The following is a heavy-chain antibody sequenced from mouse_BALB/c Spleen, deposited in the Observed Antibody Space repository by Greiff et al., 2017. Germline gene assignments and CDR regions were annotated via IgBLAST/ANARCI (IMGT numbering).Heavy chain of an antibody. V-gene: IGHV2-9*02. CDR1: GFSLTSYG. D-gene: IGHD1-1*01. J-gene: IGHJ4*01. CDR3: AREYYYGSSYIYAMDY. Sequence: VQLQQSGPGLVAPSQSLSITCTVSGFSLTSYGVHWVRQPPGKGLEWLGVIWAGGSTNYNSALMSRLSISKDNSKSQVFLKMNSLQTDDTAMYYCAREYYYGSSYIYAMDYWGQGTSVTVSS. CDR2: IWAGGST.